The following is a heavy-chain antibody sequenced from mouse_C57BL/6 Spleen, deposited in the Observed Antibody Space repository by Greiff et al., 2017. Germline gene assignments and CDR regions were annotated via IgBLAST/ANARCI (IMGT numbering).Heavy chain of an antibody. J-gene: IGHJ4*01. V-gene: IGHV5-17*01. CDR3: ARLYYYGSSRYAMDY. CDR1: GFTFSDYG. D-gene: IGHD1-1*01. Sequence: EVMLVESGGGLVKPGGSLKLSCAASGFTFSDYGMHWVRQAPEKGLEWVAYISSGSSTIYYADTVKGRFTISRDNAKNTLCLQLTSLRSEDTAMYYCARLYYYGSSRYAMDYWGQGTSVTVAS. CDR2: ISSGSSTI.